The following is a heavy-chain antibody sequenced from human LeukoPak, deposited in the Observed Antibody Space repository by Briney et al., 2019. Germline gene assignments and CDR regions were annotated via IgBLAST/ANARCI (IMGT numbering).Heavy chain of an antibody. Sequence: GGSLRLSCAASGFTFSSYAMSWVRQAPGKGLEWVSAISGSGGSTYYADSVKGRFAISRDNSKNTLCLQMNSLRAEDTAVYYCAKDLRSYVENYMDVWGKGTTVTVSS. J-gene: IGHJ6*03. CDR1: GFTFSSYA. V-gene: IGHV3-23*01. D-gene: IGHD3-16*01. CDR2: ISGSGGST. CDR3: AKDLRSYVENYMDV.